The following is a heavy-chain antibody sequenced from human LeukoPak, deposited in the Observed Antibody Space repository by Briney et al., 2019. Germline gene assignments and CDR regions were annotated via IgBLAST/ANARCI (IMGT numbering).Heavy chain of an antibody. Sequence: PGGSLRLSCAASGFTFSSYEMNWIRQAPGKGLEWVSYINSRGDIIHYADSVRDRFTISRDNAKNSLYLQMNSVRAEDTAVYYCARDTPGVIITPDYWGQGTLVTVSS. CDR1: GFTFSSYE. J-gene: IGHJ4*02. V-gene: IGHV3-48*03. D-gene: IGHD2-15*01. CDR3: ARDTPGVIITPDY. CDR2: INSRGDII.